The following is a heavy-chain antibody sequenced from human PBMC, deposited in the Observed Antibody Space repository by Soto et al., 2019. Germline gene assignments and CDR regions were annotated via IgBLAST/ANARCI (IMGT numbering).Heavy chain of an antibody. D-gene: IGHD6-13*01. J-gene: IGHJ4*02. CDR1: GGSISSSSYY. CDR3: ARVGALGSSSCFDY. Sequence: SETLSLTCTVSGGSISSSSYYWGWIRQPPGKGLEWIGSIYYSGSTYYNPSLKSRVTISVDTSKNQLSLKLSSVTAADTADCARVGALGSSSCFDYWGQGTLVTVSS. V-gene: IGHV4-39*01. CDR2: IYYSGST.